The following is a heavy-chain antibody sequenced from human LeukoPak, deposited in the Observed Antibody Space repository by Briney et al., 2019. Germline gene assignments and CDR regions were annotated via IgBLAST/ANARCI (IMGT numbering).Heavy chain of an antibody. J-gene: IGHJ4*02. V-gene: IGHV3-53*01. CDR1: GLTVSSHY. CDR3: ARDSSSSWYSSIDY. Sequence: GGSLRLSCAASGLTVSSHYMSWVRQAPGKGLEWVSVIYSDGRTYYADSVKGRFTISRDNSKDTLYLQMNSLRAEDTAVYYCARDSSSSWYSSIDYWGQGTLVTVSS. CDR2: IYSDGRT. D-gene: IGHD6-13*01.